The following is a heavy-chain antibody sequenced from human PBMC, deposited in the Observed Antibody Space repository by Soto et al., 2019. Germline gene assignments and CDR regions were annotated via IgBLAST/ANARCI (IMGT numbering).Heavy chain of an antibody. J-gene: IGHJ6*03. CDR3: AKTTANYYYYYYMDV. CDR2: INHSGST. CDR1: GGSFSGYY. V-gene: IGHV4-34*01. Sequence: QVQLQQWGAGLLKPSETLSLTCAVYGGSFSGYYWSWIRQPPGKGLEWIGEINHSGSTNYNPSLKRRVTISVDTSKNQFSLKLSSVTAADTAVYYCAKTTANYYYYYYMDVWGKGTTVTVSS. D-gene: IGHD4-17*01.